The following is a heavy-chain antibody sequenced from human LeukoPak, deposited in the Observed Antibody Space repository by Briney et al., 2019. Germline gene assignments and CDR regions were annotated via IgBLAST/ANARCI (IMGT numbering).Heavy chain of an antibody. D-gene: IGHD2-2*01. CDR1: VSSISRYY. CDR3: ATRSRSYWYFDL. V-gene: IGHV4-59*03. Sequence: SETLSLTCTVSVSSISRYYWSWIRQPPGKGLEGIGYIDYSGSTNYNSSRKSRVSISVDTSKSQLSLRLRSVIAADTAVYYCATRSRSYWYFDLWGRGTLVTVSS. J-gene: IGHJ2*01. CDR2: IDYSGST.